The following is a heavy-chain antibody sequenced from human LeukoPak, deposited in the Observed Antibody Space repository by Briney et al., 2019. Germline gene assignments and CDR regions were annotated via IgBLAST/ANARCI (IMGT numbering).Heavy chain of an antibody. D-gene: IGHD3-3*01. J-gene: IGHJ4*02. CDR3: ARDPVSDFWSGYPFDY. V-gene: IGHV1-18*01. CDR1: GYTFTSYG. Sequence: GASVKVSCKASGYTFTSYGISWVRQAPGQGLEWMGWISAYNGNTNYAQKLQGRVTMTTDTSTSTAYMELRSLRSDDTAVYYCARDPVSDFWSGYPFDYWGQGTLVTVSS. CDR2: ISAYNGNT.